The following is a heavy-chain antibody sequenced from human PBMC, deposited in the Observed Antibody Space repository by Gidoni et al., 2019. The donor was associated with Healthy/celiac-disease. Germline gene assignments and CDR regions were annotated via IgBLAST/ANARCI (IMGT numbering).Heavy chain of an antibody. CDR2: IIPILGIA. CDR3: ARVRVGATTEDDY. Sequence: QVQLVQSGAEVKKPGSSVKVSCKASGGTFSSYTISWVRQAPGQGLEWMGRIIPILGIANYAQKFQGRVTITADKSTSTAYMELSSLRSEDTAVYYCARVRVGATTEDDYWGQGTLVTVSS. V-gene: IGHV1-69*02. J-gene: IGHJ4*02. CDR1: GGTFSSYT. D-gene: IGHD1-26*01.